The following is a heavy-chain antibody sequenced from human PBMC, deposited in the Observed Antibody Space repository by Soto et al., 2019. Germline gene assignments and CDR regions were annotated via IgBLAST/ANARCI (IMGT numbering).Heavy chain of an antibody. CDR1: GFTFSSYA. CDR3: EAGGPGYYFDY. Sequence: GGSLRLSCAASGFTFSSYAMRWVRQAPGKGLEWVSAVSGSGGSTYYADSVKGRFTISRDNSKNTLYLQMNSLRAEDTAVYYCEAGGPGYYFDYWGQGTLVTVSS. CDR2: VSGSGGST. V-gene: IGHV3-23*01. J-gene: IGHJ4*02. D-gene: IGHD3-9*01.